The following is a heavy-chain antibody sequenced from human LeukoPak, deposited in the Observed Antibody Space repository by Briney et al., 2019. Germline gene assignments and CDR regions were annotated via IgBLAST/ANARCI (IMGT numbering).Heavy chain of an antibody. V-gene: IGHV3-30*18. D-gene: IGHD1-26*01. J-gene: IGHJ4*02. Sequence: PGGSLRLSCAASGFTFSSYGMHWVRQAPGKGLEWVAVISYDGSNIYYADSVKGRFTISRDNSKNTLYLRMNSLRADDTAVYYCAKDAGYRYSGSSWHYFDYWGQGTLVTASS. CDR1: GFTFSSYG. CDR2: ISYDGSNI. CDR3: AKDAGYRYSGSSWHYFDY.